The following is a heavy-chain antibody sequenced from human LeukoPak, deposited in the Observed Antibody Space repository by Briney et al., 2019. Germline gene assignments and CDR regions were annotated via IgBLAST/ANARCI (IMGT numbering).Heavy chain of an antibody. Sequence: SVKVSCKAPRGTFSSYAISWVRQAPGQGLEWMGGIIPIFGTANYAQKFQGGVTITADKSTSTAYMELSSLRSEDTAVYYCARPLQPVPRGSSGYDLSGMDVWGKGTTVTVSS. J-gene: IGHJ6*04. CDR3: ARPLQPVPRGSSGYDLSGMDV. CDR1: RGTFSSYA. CDR2: IIPIFGTA. V-gene: IGHV1-69*06. D-gene: IGHD5-12*01.